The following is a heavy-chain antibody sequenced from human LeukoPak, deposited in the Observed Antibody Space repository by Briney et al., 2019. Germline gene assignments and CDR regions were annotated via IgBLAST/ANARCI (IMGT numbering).Heavy chain of an antibody. CDR1: GFTFSSYG. CDR2: ISSSGGST. Sequence: GGSLRLSCAASGFTFSSYGMSWVRQAPGKGLEWVSAISSSGGSTYYADSVKGRFTISRDNSKNTLYLQMNSLRAEDTAVYYCAKTNYYDSSGYPYWGQGTLVTVSS. J-gene: IGHJ4*02. D-gene: IGHD3-22*01. CDR3: AKTNYYDSSGYPY. V-gene: IGHV3-23*01.